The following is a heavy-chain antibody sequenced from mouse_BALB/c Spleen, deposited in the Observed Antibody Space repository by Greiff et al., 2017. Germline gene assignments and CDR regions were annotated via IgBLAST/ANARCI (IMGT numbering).Heavy chain of an antibody. CDR3: ASSYRYDGYYAMDY. V-gene: IGHV5-4*02. J-gene: IGHJ4*01. Sequence: EVQLVESGGGLVKPGGSLKLSCAASGFTFSDYYMYWVRQTPEKRLEWVATISDGGSYTYYPDSVKGRFTISRDNAKNNLYLQMSSLKSEDTAMYYCASSYRYDGYYAMDYWGQGTSVTVSS. CDR2: ISDGGSYT. D-gene: IGHD2-14*01. CDR1: GFTFSDYY.